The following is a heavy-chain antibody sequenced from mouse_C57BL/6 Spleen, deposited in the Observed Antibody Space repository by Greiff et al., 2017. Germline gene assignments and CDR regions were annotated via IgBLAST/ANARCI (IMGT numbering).Heavy chain of an antibody. V-gene: IGHV1-78*01. CDR3: AREGKNYYGSSYDFDY. CDR1: GYTFTDHT. CDR2: IYPRDGST. J-gene: IGHJ2*01. Sequence: QVQLQQSDAELVKPGASVKISCKVSGYTFTDHTIHWMKQRPEQGLEWIGYIYPRDGSTKYNEKFKGKATLTADKSSSTAYMQLNSLTSEDSAVYFCAREGKNYYGSSYDFDYWGKGTTLTVSS. D-gene: IGHD1-1*01.